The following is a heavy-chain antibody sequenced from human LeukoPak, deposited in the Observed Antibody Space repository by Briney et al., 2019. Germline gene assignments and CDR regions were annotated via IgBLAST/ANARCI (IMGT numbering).Heavy chain of an antibody. V-gene: IGHV1-46*01. D-gene: IGHD3-10*01. J-gene: IGHJ4*02. CDR1: GYTFTTYY. Sequence: GASVKVSCKASGYTFTTYYIHWVRQAPGEGLEWMGIINPTSGSTSYAQKFQGRVTMTRDMSTSTAYMELRSLRSDDTAVYYCAKDFGYGSGLDRFDYWGQGTLVTVSS. CDR2: INPTSGST. CDR3: AKDFGYGSGLDRFDY.